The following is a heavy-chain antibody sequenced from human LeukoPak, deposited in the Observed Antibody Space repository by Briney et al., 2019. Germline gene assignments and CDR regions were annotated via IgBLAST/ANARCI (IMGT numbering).Heavy chain of an antibody. CDR3: AKTLSSYGGSVY. V-gene: IGHV3-30*02. J-gene: IGHJ4*02. CDR1: GFTFSSYG. CDR2: IRYDGSNK. D-gene: IGHD4-23*01. Sequence: QPGGSLRLSCAASGFTFSSYGTHWVRQAPGKGLEWVAFIRYDGSNKYYADSVKGRFTISRDNSKNTLYLQMNSLRAEDTAVYYCAKTLSSYGGSVYWGQGTLVTVSS.